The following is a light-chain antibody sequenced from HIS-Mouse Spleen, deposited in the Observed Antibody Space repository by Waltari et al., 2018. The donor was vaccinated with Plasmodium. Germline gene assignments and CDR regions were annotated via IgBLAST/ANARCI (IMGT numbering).Light chain of an antibody. CDR3: QQYYSYPWT. V-gene: IGKV1-8*01. J-gene: IGKJ1*01. CDR1: QGISSY. Sequence: AIRMTQSPSSLSASTGVRVTITCRASQGISSYLAWYQQKPGKAPKLLIYAASTLQSGVPSRFSGSVSGTDFTLTISCLQSEDFATYYCQQYYSYPWTFGEGTKVEIK. CDR2: AAS.